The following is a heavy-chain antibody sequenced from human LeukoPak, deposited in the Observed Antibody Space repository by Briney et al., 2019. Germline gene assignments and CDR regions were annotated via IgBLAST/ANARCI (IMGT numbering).Heavy chain of an antibody. D-gene: IGHD4-17*01. J-gene: IGHJ4*02. CDR2: INPNSGGT. Sequence: ASVKVSCKASGYTFTGYYMYWVRQAPGQGLEWMGRINPNSGGTNYAQKFQGRDTMTRDTSISTAYMELSRLRSDDTAVYYCAATVTTSYFDYWGQGTLVTVSS. CDR1: GYTFTGYY. V-gene: IGHV1-2*06. CDR3: AATVTTSYFDY.